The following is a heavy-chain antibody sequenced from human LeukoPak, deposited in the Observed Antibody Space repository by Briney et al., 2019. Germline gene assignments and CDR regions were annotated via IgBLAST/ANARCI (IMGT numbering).Heavy chain of an antibody. V-gene: IGHV1-2*04. CDR2: INPNSGGT. Sequence: ASVKVSCKASGYTFTDYYMHWVRQAPGRGLEWMGWINPNSGGTNYAQKFQDWVTMTRDTSINTAYMELSRLRSDDTAVYYCARVGGDYSSGWYYFDYWGQGTLVTVSS. CDR1: GYTFTDYY. J-gene: IGHJ4*02. CDR3: ARVGGDYSSGWYYFDY. D-gene: IGHD6-19*01.